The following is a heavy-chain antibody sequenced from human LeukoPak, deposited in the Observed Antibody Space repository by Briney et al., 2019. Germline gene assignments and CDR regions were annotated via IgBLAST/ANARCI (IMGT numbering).Heavy chain of an antibody. CDR1: GFTFSSYW. Sequence: PGGSLRPSCAASGFTFSSYWMSWVRQAPGKGLEWVANIRQEGSEKYYVDSVKGRFTISRDNAKNSLYLQMNSLRADDTAVYYCARTARRDVFDIWGQGTMVTVSS. CDR3: ARTARRDVFDI. CDR2: IRQEGSEK. V-gene: IGHV3-7*01. J-gene: IGHJ3*02.